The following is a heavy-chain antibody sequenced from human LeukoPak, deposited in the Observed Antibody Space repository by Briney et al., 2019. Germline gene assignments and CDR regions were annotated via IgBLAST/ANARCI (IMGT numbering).Heavy chain of an antibody. CDR2: IIPIFGTA. V-gene: IGHV1-69*05. Sequence: GASVKVSCKASGGTFSSYAISWVRQAPGQGLEWMGGIIPIFGTANYAQKFQGRVTITTDESTSTAYMELSSLRSEDTAVYYCARDTQYYDFWSGYWGVGRWFDPWGQRTLVTVSS. J-gene: IGHJ5*02. D-gene: IGHD3-3*01. CDR1: GGTFSSYA. CDR3: ARDTQYYDFWSGYWGVGRWFDP.